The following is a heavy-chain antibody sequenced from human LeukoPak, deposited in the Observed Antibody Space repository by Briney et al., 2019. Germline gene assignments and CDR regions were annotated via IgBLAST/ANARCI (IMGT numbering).Heavy chain of an antibody. CDR3: AGADTIFGVVIDY. CDR2: ISSSSSYI. D-gene: IGHD3-3*01. J-gene: IGHJ4*02. V-gene: IGHV3-21*01. Sequence: PGGSLRLSCAASGFTFSSYSMNWVRQAPGKGLEWVSSISSSSSYIYYADSVKGRFTISRDNAKNLLYLQMNSLRAEDTAVYYCAGADTIFGVVIDYWGQGTLVTVSS. CDR1: GFTFSSYS.